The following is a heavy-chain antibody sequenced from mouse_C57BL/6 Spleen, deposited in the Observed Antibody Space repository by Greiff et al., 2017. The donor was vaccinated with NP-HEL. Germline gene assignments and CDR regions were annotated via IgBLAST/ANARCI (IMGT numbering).Heavy chain of an antibody. Sequence: EVKLQESGPELVKPGASVKMSCKASGYTFTDYNMHWVKQSHGKSLEWIGYINPNNGGTSYNQKFKGKATLTVNKSSSTAYMELRSLTSEDSAVYYCARGYYGSSNDYWGQGTTLTVSS. V-gene: IGHV1-22*01. CDR2: INPNNGGT. CDR3: ARGYYGSSNDY. J-gene: IGHJ2*01. D-gene: IGHD1-1*01. CDR1: GYTFTDYN.